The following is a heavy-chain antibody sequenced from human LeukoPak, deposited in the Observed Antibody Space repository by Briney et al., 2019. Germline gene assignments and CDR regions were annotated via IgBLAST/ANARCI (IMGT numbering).Heavy chain of an antibody. D-gene: IGHD2-15*01. V-gene: IGHV4-4*07. CDR2: ISASGNT. CDR1: GGSISNSY. J-gene: IGHJ4*02. Sequence: SETLSLTCSVSGGSISNSYWCWVRQPARKGLEWIGRISASGNTDYNHSLKGRVTMSVDTTKNQFSLRLTSVTAADTAVYYCAREGRSSTPGYWGQGTLVTVSS. CDR3: AREGRSSTPGY.